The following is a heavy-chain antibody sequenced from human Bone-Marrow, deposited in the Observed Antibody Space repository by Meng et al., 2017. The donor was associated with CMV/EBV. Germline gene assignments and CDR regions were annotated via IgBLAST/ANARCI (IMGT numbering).Heavy chain of an antibody. CDR1: GYTFTSYY. Sequence: ASVKVSCKASGYTFTSYYMHWVRQAPGQGLEWMGIINPSGGSTSYAQKFQGRVTMTRDTSTSTVYMELSSLRSEDTAVYYCARDLYCTNGVCYGEISQNENWFGPWGQGARVTGSS. V-gene: IGHV1-46*01. CDR2: INPSGGST. J-gene: IGHJ5*02. CDR3: ARDLYCTNGVCYGEISQNENWFGP. D-gene: IGHD2-8*01.